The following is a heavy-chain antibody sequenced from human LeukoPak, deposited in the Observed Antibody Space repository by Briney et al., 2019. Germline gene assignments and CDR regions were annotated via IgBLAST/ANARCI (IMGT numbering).Heavy chain of an antibody. D-gene: IGHD2-2*01. CDR1: GGSISSYY. Sequence: SETLSLTCTVSGGSISSYYWSWIRQPPGKGLEWIGYIYYSGSTNYNPSLKSRVTISVDTSKNQFSLKLSSVTAADTAVYYCARSTTPYCSSISCSANHYYYYMDVWGKGTTVTVSS. J-gene: IGHJ6*03. V-gene: IGHV4-59*01. CDR3: ARSTTPYCSSISCSANHYYYYMDV. CDR2: IYYSGST.